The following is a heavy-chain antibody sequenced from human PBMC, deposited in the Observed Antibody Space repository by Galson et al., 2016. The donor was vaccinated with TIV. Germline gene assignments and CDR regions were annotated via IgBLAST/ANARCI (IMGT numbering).Heavy chain of an antibody. Sequence: SVQVSCKASGYTFTNDHIHWVRQVSGQGPEWVGWMNPDNAKTGFAQKFTGRVAMTRNTPVSTVYMELSMLTSEDTAVYYCARLVSRSWYADWFDPWGQGTLVTVSS. CDR3: ARLVSRSWYADWFDP. CDR2: MNPDNAKT. V-gene: IGHV1-8*01. D-gene: IGHD6-13*01. J-gene: IGHJ5*02. CDR1: GYTFTNDH.